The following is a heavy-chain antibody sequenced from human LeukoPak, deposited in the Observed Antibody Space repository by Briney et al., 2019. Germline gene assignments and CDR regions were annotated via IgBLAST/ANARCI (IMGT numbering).Heavy chain of an antibody. V-gene: IGHV3-30-3*01. CDR1: GFTFSSYA. CDR2: ISYDGSNK. Sequence: GGSLRLSCAASGFTFSSYAMHWVRQAPGKGLEWVAVISYDGSNKYYADSVKGRFTISRDNSENTLYLQMNSLRAEDTAVYYCARDPAIVADTPGGYYYYGMDVWGQGTTVTVSS. D-gene: IGHD6-25*01. CDR3: ARDPAIVADTPGGYYYYGMDV. J-gene: IGHJ6*02.